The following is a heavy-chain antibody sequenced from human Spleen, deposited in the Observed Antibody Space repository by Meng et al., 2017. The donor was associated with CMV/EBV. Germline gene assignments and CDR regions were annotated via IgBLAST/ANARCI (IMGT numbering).Heavy chain of an antibody. CDR2: INHSGST. CDR1: GGSFSGYY. CDR3: ARGRKPGYSSSWYS. Sequence: VPLQQWGVGLLKPSETLSPPCAVYGGSFSGYYWSWIRQPPGKGLEWIGEINHSGSTNYNPSLKSRVTISVDTSKNQFSLKLSSVTAADTAVYYCARGRKPGYSSSWYSWGQGTLVTVSS. D-gene: IGHD6-13*01. V-gene: IGHV4-34*01. J-gene: IGHJ4*02.